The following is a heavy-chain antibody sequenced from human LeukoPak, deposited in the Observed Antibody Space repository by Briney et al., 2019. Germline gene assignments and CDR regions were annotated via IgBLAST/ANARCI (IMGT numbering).Heavy chain of an antibody. Sequence: QPGGSLRLSCAASGFTFSSYGMRWVRQAPGKGLEWVANIKQDGTEKYSVDSVKGRFTISRDNAKNSLYLQMNSVRAEDTAVYYCVRDFRFLDDYWGQGTLVTVSS. V-gene: IGHV3-7*01. CDR2: IKQDGTEK. CDR1: GFTFSSYG. J-gene: IGHJ4*02. CDR3: VRDFRFLDDY. D-gene: IGHD3-3*01.